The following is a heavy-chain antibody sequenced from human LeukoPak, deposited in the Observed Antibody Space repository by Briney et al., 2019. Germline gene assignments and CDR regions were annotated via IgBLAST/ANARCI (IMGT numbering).Heavy chain of an antibody. Sequence: GGSMRLSCAASGFTFSNAWMSWVRQAPGKGLEWVGRIKSKTEGGTTDYVAPVKGRFTISRDDSKNTLYLQMNSLKTEDTAVYYCTTGWSWGQGTLVTVSS. J-gene: IGHJ5*02. CDR2: IKSKTEGGTT. V-gene: IGHV3-15*01. CDR3: TTGWS. CDR1: GFTFSNAW.